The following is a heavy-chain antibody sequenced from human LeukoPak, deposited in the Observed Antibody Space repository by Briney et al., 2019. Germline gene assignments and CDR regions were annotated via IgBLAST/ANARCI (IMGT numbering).Heavy chain of an antibody. CDR1: GFTFNNVW. D-gene: IGHD3-10*01. CDR2: IKSKTNGGTT. CDR3: TTTLGLNYYGSGSYYLPLGY. Sequence: PGGSLRLSCAASGFTFNNVWMNWGRQAPGKGLEWVGRIKSKTNGGTTDYAAPVKGRFTISRDDSKNTLYLQMNSLKTEDTAVYYCTTTLGLNYYGSGSYYLPLGYWGQGTLVTVSS. J-gene: IGHJ4*02. V-gene: IGHV3-15*07.